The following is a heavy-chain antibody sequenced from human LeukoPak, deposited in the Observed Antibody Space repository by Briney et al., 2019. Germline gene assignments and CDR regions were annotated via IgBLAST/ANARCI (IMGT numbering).Heavy chain of an antibody. CDR3: ARDGITIFGVVISYYYMDV. CDR2: INPNSGGT. V-gene: IGHV1-2*02. Sequence: ASVKVSCKASGYTFTGYYMHWVRQAPGQGLEWMGWINPNSGGTNYAQKFQGRVTMTRDTSISTAYMELSRLRSDDTAVYYCARDGITIFGVVISYYYMDVWGKGTTVTVSS. CDR1: GYTFTGYY. J-gene: IGHJ6*03. D-gene: IGHD3-3*01.